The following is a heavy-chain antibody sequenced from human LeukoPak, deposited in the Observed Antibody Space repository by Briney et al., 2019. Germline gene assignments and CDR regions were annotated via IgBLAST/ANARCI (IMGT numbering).Heavy chain of an antibody. CDR2: ISYDGSNK. CDR1: GFTFSSYG. Sequence: PGGSLRLSCAASGFTFSSYGMHWVRQAPGKGLEWVEVISYDGSNKYYADSVKGRFTISRYNSKNTLYLQMNSLRAEDTAVYYCARASRGSPLAMVRGVIIGDWFDPWGQGTLVTVSS. V-gene: IGHV3-30*03. CDR3: ARASRGSPLAMVRGVIIGDWFDP. D-gene: IGHD3-10*01. J-gene: IGHJ5*02.